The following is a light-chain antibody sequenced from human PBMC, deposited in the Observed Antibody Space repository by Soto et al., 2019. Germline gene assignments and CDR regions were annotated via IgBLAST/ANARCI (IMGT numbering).Light chain of an antibody. J-gene: IGLJ1*01. CDR3: SSYTSTSTYV. V-gene: IGLV2-14*01. CDR2: HVS. CDR1: SSDVGGYNY. Sequence: QSVLTQPASVSGSPGQSITISCTGTSSDVGGYNYVSWYQQYPGKAPKLMIYHVSNRPSGVSNRFSGSKSGNSASLTISGLQAEDEADYSCSSYTSTSTYVFGTGTKLTVL.